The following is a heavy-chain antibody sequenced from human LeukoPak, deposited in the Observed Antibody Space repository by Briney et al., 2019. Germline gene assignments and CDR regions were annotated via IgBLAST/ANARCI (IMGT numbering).Heavy chain of an antibody. CDR1: GGSISSYY. J-gene: IGHJ6*02. CDR3: ARTRIGGSGSYYPYYYYGMDV. Sequence: SETLSLTCTVSGGSISSYYWSWIRQPAGKGLEWIGRIYTSGSTNYNPSLKSRVTMSVDTSKNQFSLKLSSVTAADTAVYYCARTRIGGSGSYYPYYYYGMDVWGQGTTVTVSS. D-gene: IGHD3-10*01. V-gene: IGHV4-4*07. CDR2: IYTSGST.